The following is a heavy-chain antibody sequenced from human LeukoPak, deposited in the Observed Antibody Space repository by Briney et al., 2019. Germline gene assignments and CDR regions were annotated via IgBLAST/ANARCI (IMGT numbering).Heavy chain of an antibody. CDR3: AKVLGSSSWYSLGS. CDR1: GFTFDNYA. J-gene: IGHJ5*02. D-gene: IGHD6-13*01. CDR2: ISGGGSST. Sequence: GGSLRLSCAASGFTFDNYAMHWVRHAPRKGLEWVSLISGGGSSTSYADSVKGRFTISRDNNKGSLYLQMNSLTTEDTALYYCAKVLGSSSWYSLGSWGQGTLVTVSS. V-gene: IGHV3-43*02.